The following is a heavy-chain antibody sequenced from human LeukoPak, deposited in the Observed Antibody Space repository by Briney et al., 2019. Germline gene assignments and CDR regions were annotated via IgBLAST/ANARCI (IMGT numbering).Heavy chain of an antibody. D-gene: IGHD3-3*01. CDR3: ARDRATPLHYDFWSGYYIGEFDY. CDR1: GYTFTSYG. Sequence: ASVTVSCTASGYTFTSYGISWVRQAPGQGLEWMGWISAYNGNTNYAQKLQGRVTMTTDTSTSTAYMELRSLRSDDTAVYYCARDRATPLHYDFWSGYYIGEFDYWGQGTLVTVSS. V-gene: IGHV1-18*01. CDR2: ISAYNGNT. J-gene: IGHJ4*02.